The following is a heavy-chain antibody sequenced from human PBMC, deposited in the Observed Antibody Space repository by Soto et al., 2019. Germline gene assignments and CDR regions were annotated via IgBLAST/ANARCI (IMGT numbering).Heavy chain of an antibody. CDR2: ISSSSITR. D-gene: IGHD6-13*01. CDR1: EFSLSDYS. Sequence: GGSLRLSCVASEFSLSDYSMSWVRQAPGKGLEWISYISSSSITRYYADSVKGRFTISRDNAKNSLYLQMNSLRAEDTAVYYRASIHGYSEYFHHWGHGTLVTVSS. J-gene: IGHJ1*01. V-gene: IGHV3-48*01. CDR3: ASIHGYSEYFHH.